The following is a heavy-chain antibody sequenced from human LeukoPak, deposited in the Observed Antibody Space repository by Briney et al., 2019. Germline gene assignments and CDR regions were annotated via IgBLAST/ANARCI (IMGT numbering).Heavy chain of an antibody. CDR1: EFSVGSNY. CDR2: IYSGGST. Sequence: GGSLRLSCAASEFSVGSNYMTWVRQALGKGLEWVSLIYSGGSTYYADSAKGRFTISRDNSKNTLYLQMNSLRAEDTAVYYCATGPSGYHDTGGQGTLVTVSS. J-gene: IGHJ4*02. V-gene: IGHV3-66*01. CDR3: ATGPSGYHDT. D-gene: IGHD5-12*01.